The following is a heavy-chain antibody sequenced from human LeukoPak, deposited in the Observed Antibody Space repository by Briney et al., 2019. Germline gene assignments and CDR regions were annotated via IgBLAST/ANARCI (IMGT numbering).Heavy chain of an antibody. J-gene: IGHJ3*01. CDR1: GFIFSNYA. CDR3: AKGGGLRSSAFDV. D-gene: IGHD4-17*01. Sequence: PGGSPRLSCAASGFIFSNYAMSWVRQAPWKGLEWVSTISGSGGSTDYADSVKGRFTISRDNSKNTLYLQMNSLRAEDRAVYYCAKGGGLRSSAFDVWGQGTMVTVSS. CDR2: ISGSGGST. V-gene: IGHV3-23*01.